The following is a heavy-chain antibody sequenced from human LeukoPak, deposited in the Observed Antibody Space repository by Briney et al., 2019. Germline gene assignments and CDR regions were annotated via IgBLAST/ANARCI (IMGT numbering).Heavy chain of an antibody. J-gene: IGHJ4*02. CDR3: ARGLWFGDENPPYFDY. CDR2: IYTSEST. D-gene: IGHD3-10*01. CDR1: GGSISSSNYY. Sequence: PSQTLSLTCSVSGGSISSSNYYWSWIRQPAGRGLEWIGRIYTSESTNYNPSLKSRVTISVDTSRNQFSLKLSSVTAADTAVYYCARGLWFGDENPPYFDYWGQGILVTVSS. V-gene: IGHV4-61*02.